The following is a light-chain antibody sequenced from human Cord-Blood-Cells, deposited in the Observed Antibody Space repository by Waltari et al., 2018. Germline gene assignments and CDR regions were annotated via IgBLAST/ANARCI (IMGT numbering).Light chain of an antibody. Sequence: QSALTQPASVSGSPGQWITISCTGTSSDVGGYNYVSWYQQHPGKAPKLMLYDVSKRPSGVSKRFSGSKSGNTASLTISGLQAEDEADYYCSSYTSSSTVVFGGGTKLTVL. CDR1: SSDVGGYNY. CDR2: DVS. J-gene: IGLJ2*01. V-gene: IGLV2-14*01. CDR3: SSYTSSSTVV.